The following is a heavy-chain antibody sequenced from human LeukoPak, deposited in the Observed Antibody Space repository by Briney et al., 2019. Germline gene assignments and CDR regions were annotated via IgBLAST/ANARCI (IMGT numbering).Heavy chain of an antibody. Sequence: GASVKVSCKASGYTFTSYYMHWVRQAPGQGLEWMGIINPSGGSTSYAQKFQGRVTMTRDTSISTAYMELSRLRSDDTAVYYCARGCSIHLWLGFYYYMDVWGKGTTVTVSS. J-gene: IGHJ6*03. D-gene: IGHD5-18*01. CDR3: ARGCSIHLWLGFYYYMDV. V-gene: IGHV1-46*01. CDR1: GYTFTSYY. CDR2: INPSGGST.